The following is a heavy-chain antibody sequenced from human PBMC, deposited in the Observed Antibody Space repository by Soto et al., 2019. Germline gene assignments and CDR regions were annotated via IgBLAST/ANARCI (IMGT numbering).Heavy chain of an antibody. CDR3: ARDRFSGLLDSPMDA. Sequence: PGGSLRLSCAASGFTFSSYSMNWVRQAPGKGLEWVSSISSSSSYIYYADSVKGRFTISRDNAENSLYLQMNSLRAEDTAVYYCARDRFSGLLDSPMDAWGQGTTVTVSS. CDR2: ISSSSSYI. J-gene: IGHJ6*02. V-gene: IGHV3-21*01. CDR1: GFTFSSYS. D-gene: IGHD3-22*01.